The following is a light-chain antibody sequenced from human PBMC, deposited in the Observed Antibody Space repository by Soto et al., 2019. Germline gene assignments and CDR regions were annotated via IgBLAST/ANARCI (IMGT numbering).Light chain of an antibody. CDR1: QSISSY. CDR3: QQSYSTPFT. V-gene: IGKV1-39*01. J-gene: IGKJ3*01. Sequence: DIQMTQSPSSLSASVGDRVTITCRASQSISSYLNWYQQKPGKAPNLLIYAASSLQSGVPPRFSGSGSGTDFTLTISSLQPEDFAIYYCQQSYSTPFTSGPGTKVDIK. CDR2: AAS.